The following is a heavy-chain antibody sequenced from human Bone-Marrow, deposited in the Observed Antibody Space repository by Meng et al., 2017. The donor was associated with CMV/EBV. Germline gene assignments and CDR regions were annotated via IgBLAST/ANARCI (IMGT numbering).Heavy chain of an antibody. Sequence: QAHLQQWGAGLLKPSATLSLTCGVYGAPFSGYWSWVRQPPGKGLEWIGEITHSGSTNYNVSLKSRVTISIDTSKNQFSLKLSSVTATDTAVYYCAPGFRSWSGSYSSWGQGTLVTVSS. CDR1: GAPFSGY. J-gene: IGHJ4*02. CDR3: APGFRSWSGSYSS. CDR2: ITHSGST. D-gene: IGHD1-26*01. V-gene: IGHV4-34*01.